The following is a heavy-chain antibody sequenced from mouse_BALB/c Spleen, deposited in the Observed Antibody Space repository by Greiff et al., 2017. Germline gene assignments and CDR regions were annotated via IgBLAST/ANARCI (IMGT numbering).Heavy chain of an antibody. V-gene: IGHV14-3*02. CDR1: GFNIKDTY. J-gene: IGHJ2*01. D-gene: IGHD1-1*01. CDR2: IDPANGNT. CDR3: AKGGRSSGNFDY. Sequence: VQLQQSGAELVKPGASVKLSCTASGFNIKDTYMHWVKQRPEQGLEWIGRIDPANGNTKYDPKFQGKATITADTSSNTAYLQLSSLTSEDTAVYYCAKGGRSSGNFDYWGQGTTLTVSS.